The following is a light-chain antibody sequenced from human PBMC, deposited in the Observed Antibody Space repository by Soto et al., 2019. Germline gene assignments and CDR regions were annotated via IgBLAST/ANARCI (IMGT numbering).Light chain of an antibody. V-gene: IGKV3-11*01. J-gene: IGKJ2*01. CDR3: QQRGNWPPYT. CDR2: DAS. Sequence: EIVLTQSPATLSLSPGERATLSCRASQSVGSYLGWYQQRPGQAPMLLIYDASNRATGIPARFSGSGSGTDFTLSISSLEPEDFAVYYCQQRGNWPPYTFGQGTRLEIK. CDR1: QSVGSY.